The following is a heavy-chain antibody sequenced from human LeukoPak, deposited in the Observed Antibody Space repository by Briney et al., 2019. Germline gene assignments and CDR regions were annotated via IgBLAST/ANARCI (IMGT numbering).Heavy chain of an antibody. CDR2: IIPIFGTA. CDR1: GGTFSSYA. CDR3: ARGIEMATGLYYFDY. Sequence: GASVKVSCKASGGTFSSYAISWVRQAPGQGLEWMGGIIPIFGTANYAQKFQGRVTITADKSTSTAYMGLSSLRSEDTAVYYCARGIEMATGLYYFDYWGQGTLVTVSS. V-gene: IGHV1-69*06. D-gene: IGHD5-24*01. J-gene: IGHJ4*02.